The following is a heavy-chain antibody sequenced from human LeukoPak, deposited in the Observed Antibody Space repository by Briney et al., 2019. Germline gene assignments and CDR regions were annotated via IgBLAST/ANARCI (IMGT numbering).Heavy chain of an antibody. CDR1: GYTFTGYY. V-gene: IGHV1-2*06. CDR2: INPNSGGT. Sequence: ASVKVSCKASGYTFTGYYMHWVRQAPGQGLEWMGRINPNSGGTNYAQKFQGRVTMTRDTSISTAYMELSRLRSEDTAVYYCARGGAAAGSILYYYGMDVWGQGTTVTVSS. D-gene: IGHD6-13*01. CDR3: ARGGAAAGSILYYYGMDV. J-gene: IGHJ6*02.